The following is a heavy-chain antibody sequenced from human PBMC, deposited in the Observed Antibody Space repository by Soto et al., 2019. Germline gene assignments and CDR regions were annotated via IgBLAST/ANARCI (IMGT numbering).Heavy chain of an antibody. CDR2: IYYSGST. J-gene: IGHJ5*02. D-gene: IGHD6-19*01. CDR1: GGSINSSSYF. Sequence: PAETLSLTCSVSGGSINSSSYFWCCVRQPPGKGLELIGSIYYSGSTYYNPSLRSRVTISVDTSKNQFSLKLSSVTAADTAVFYCARHYSSGSRNWFDPWGQGTLVTVSS. CDR3: ARHYSSGSRNWFDP. V-gene: IGHV4-39*01.